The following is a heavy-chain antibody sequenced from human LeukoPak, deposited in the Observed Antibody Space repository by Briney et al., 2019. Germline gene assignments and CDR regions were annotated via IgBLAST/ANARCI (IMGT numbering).Heavy chain of an antibody. CDR2: VSGSGDTT. D-gene: IGHD6-13*01. J-gene: IGHJ4*02. V-gene: IGHV3-23*01. Sequence: LPGGTLRLSCAASGLTFDKYAMNWVRQAPGKGPEWVSVVSGSGDTTYFASSVKGRFTISRDNAKNTLYLQMNSLRAEDTAVYFCALGYNTNWYYFDYWGQGTPVTVSS. CDR3: ALGYNTNWYYFDY. CDR1: GLTFDKYA.